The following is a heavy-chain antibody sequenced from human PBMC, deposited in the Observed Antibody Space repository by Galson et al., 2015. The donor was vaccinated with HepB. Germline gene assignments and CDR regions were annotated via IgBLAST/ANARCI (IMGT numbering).Heavy chain of an antibody. CDR3: ARKYGIDY. CDR2: ISTSTGTT. J-gene: IGHJ4*02. CDR1: GYTFTNYG. Sequence: SVKVSCKASGYTFTNYGITWVRQAPGQGLEWMGWISTSTGTTNYAQKFRDRVTFTTDTSTSTTYMQLTSLRSDDTAVYYCARKYGIDYWGQGTLVTVSS. V-gene: IGHV1-18*04. D-gene: IGHD4-17*01.